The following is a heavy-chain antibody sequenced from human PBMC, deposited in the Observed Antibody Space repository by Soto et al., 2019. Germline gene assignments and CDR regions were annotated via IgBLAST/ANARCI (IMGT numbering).Heavy chain of an antibody. V-gene: IGHV3-23*01. J-gene: IGHJ4*02. CDR1: GFTFSSYA. CDR3: AKVRDALLDYLPAYFDY. Sequence: EVQLLESGGGLVQPGGSLRLSCAASGFTFSSYAMSWVRQAPGKGLEWVSAISGSGGSTYYADSVKGRFTISRDNSKNTLYLQMNSLRAEDTAVYYCAKVRDALLDYLPAYFDYWGQGTLVTVSS. CDR2: ISGSGGST. D-gene: IGHD2-2*01.